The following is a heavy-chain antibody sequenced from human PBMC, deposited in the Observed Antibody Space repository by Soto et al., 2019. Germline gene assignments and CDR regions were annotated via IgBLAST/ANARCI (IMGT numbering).Heavy chain of an antibody. CDR3: GSGRVGTAYFYY. V-gene: IGHV3-48*02. Sequence: PGGSLRLSCAASGFTFSSNSMNWVRQAPGKGLEWISYITSSSSTIYYADSVKGRFTISRDNAKNSVYLQMNSLREQDTAVYYCGSGRVGTAYFYYWGQRTMVTVSS. J-gene: IGHJ4*02. D-gene: IGHD2-21*02. CDR2: ITSSSSTI. CDR1: GFTFSSNS.